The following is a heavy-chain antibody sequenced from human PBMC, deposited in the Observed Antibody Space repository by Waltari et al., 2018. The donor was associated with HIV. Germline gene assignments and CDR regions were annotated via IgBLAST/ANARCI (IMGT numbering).Heavy chain of an antibody. J-gene: IGHJ6*02. V-gene: IGHV4-61*02. CDR3: ATSKVLSGNYFYGLDV. CDR1: GDSIMPGGYS. CDR2: VYGGGNT. D-gene: IGHD3-3*01. Sequence: QVQLQESGPGLAKPSQTLSLTCSVFGDSIMPGGYSHRWLRLSAERGMEWIGRVYGGGNTYYNPSLRSRVTISIDTAKNQHSLNLTSVTAADSAVYFCATSKVLSGNYFYGLDVWGQGTTVIVSS.